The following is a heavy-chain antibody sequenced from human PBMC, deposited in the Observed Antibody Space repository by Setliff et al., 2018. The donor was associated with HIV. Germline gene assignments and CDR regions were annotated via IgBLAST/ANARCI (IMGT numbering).Heavy chain of an antibody. CDR2: ITSKSDGGTT. Sequence: GGSLRLSCVVSSFTFSNAWMNWVRQAPGKGLEWVGRITSKSDGGTTDYAAPVKGRFTISRDDSKNTLYLQMNSLKTEDTAVYYCTTDVTYYNFWSGYSHFDCWGQGTLVTVSS. CDR1: SFTFSNAW. D-gene: IGHD3-3*01. J-gene: IGHJ4*02. V-gene: IGHV3-15*07. CDR3: TTDVTYYNFWSGYSHFDC.